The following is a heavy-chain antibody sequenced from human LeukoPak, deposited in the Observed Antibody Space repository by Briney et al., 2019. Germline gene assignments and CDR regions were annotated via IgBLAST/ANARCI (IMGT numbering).Heavy chain of an antibody. CDR3: ASLPRITISGVVDY. CDR1: VVYISSGSYY. D-gene: IGHD3-3*01. Sequence: SQTRSLTCTVSVVYISSGSYYWTWIRQHPGKGLEWIGYIYYGGKTHYNPSLRSRVTISADTSKNHFSVNLTSVTGADTALYYCASLPRITISGVVDYWGQGTLVTVSS. J-gene: IGHJ4*02. CDR2: IYYGGKT. V-gene: IGHV4-31*03.